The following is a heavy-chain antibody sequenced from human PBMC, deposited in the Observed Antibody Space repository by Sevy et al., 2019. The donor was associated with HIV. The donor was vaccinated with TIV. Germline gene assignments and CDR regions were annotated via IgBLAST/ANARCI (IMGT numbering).Heavy chain of an antibody. D-gene: IGHD3-10*01. CDR2: IYWDDDE. CDR1: GFSVSTGGVG. Sequence: SGPTLVNPTQTLTLTCTVSGFSVSTGGVGAAWIRQPPGKALEWLALIYWDDDERYRPSLKSRLTITKDTSKNQVVLTMTNMDPVDTATYYCAHVEYEIRGTLFDSSGQGILVTVSS. J-gene: IGHJ4*02. V-gene: IGHV2-5*02. CDR3: AHVEYEIRGTLFDS.